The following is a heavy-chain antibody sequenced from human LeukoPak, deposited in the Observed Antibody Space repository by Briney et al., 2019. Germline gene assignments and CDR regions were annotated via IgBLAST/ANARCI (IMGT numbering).Heavy chain of an antibody. CDR3: ASEIPQYSYGYYYYYGMDV. V-gene: IGHV3-53*01. J-gene: IGHJ6*02. D-gene: IGHD5-18*01. Sequence: GGSLRLSCAASGFTVSSNYMSWVRQAPGKGLEWVSVIYSGGSTYYADSVKGRSTISRDNSKNTLYLQMNSLRAEDTAVYYCASEIPQYSYGYYYYYGMDVWGQGTTVTVSS. CDR2: IYSGGST. CDR1: GFTVSSNY.